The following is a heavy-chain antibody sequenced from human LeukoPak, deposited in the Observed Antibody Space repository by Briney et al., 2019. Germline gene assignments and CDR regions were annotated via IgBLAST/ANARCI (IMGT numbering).Heavy chain of an antibody. CDR3: AKRGVVVRVFLVGFHKEAYYFDS. CDR1: GITLSNYG. CDR2: LSGSAGGT. V-gene: IGHV3-23*01. D-gene: IGHD3-16*02. Sequence: GGSLGLSCGVSGITLSNYGMSWVRQAPGKGLEWVAGLSGSAGGTNYADSVKGRFTISRDNSKNTLFMQMDRLRAEDTALYFCAKRGVVVRVFLVGFHKEAYYFDSWGQGAQVTVSS. J-gene: IGHJ4*02.